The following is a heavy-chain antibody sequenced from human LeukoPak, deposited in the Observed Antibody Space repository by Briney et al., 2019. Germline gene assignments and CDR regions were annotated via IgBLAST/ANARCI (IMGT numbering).Heavy chain of an antibody. CDR1: GFTFSSYS. Sequence: PRGSLRLSCAASGFTFSSYSMNWVRQAPGKGLEWVSYISSSGSSIYYADSMKGRFTISRDNAKNSLYLQMNSLRDEDTAVYYCARDQDFAFDYWGQGTLVTVSS. CDR2: ISSSGSSI. J-gene: IGHJ4*02. CDR3: ARDQDFAFDY. V-gene: IGHV3-48*02. D-gene: IGHD3/OR15-3a*01.